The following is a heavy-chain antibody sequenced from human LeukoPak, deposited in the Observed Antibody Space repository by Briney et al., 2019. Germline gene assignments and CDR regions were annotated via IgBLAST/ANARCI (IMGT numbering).Heavy chain of an antibody. D-gene: IGHD2-2*01. Sequence: RGSPILSCAASGCIFSSYSTLWVRQAPRKGLEWVAVISYDGSNKYYADSVKGRFTISRDNSKNTLYLQMNSLRAEDTAVYYCASPLGDYCSSTSCYAFDIWGQGTMVTVSS. V-gene: IGHV3-30*04. CDR3: ASPLGDYCSSTSCYAFDI. CDR2: ISYDGSNK. J-gene: IGHJ3*02. CDR1: GCIFSSYS.